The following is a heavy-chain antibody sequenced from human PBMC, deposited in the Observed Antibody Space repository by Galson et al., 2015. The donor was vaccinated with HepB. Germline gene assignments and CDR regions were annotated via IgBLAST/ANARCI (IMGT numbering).Heavy chain of an antibody. V-gene: IGHV3-33*01. CDR3: ARIVDGYDDF. D-gene: IGHD5-24*01. CDR2: IWHSGRNK. Sequence: SLRLSCAASGFTLGSHGMHWVRQAPGKELEWVAVIWHSGRNKYYADSVKGRFTISRDNSRSTVYLQMNSLGGEDTAVYYCARIVDGYDDFWGQGTQVIVSS. CDR1: GFTLGSHG. J-gene: IGHJ4*02.